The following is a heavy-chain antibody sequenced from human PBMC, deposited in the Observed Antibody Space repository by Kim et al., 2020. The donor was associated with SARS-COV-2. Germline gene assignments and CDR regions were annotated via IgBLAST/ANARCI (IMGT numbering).Heavy chain of an antibody. CDR3: GTRHYGGIPGAFDI. Sequence: GESLKISCKGSTYSFPIYWIGWVRQRPGKGLEWVGVIYPGDSDTRYSPPFEGQVTISADKSTTTAYLQWSSLKASDTAMYYCGTRHYGGIPGAFDIWGQGTMVTVSS. CDR1: TYSFPIYW. D-gene: IGHD4-17*01. CDR2: IYPGDSDT. V-gene: IGHV5-51*01. J-gene: IGHJ3*02.